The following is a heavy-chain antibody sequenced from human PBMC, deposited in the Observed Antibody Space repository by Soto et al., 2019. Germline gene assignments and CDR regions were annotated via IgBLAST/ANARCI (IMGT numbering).Heavy chain of an antibody. J-gene: IGHJ1*01. CDR1: GYTFIGYF. D-gene: IGHD3-9*01. V-gene: IGHV1-46*01. Sequence: QVQLVQSGAEVKKPGASVKVSCKASGYTFIGYFIHWVRQAPGQALEWMAMINPSDHNTRYAQKFQGRVTLTTDTSTSTVYMDLSNLRSDDTAFYFCARGTIWDWGQGTLVTVSS. CDR2: INPSDHNT. CDR3: ARGTIWD.